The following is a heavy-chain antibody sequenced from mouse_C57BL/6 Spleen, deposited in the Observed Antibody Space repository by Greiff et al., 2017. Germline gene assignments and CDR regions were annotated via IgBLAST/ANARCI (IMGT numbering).Heavy chain of an antibody. CDR1: GYTFTDYY. J-gene: IGHJ2*01. Sequence: QVQLKESGAELVRPGASVKLSCKASGYTFTDYYINWVKQRPGQGLEWIARIYPGSGNTYYNEKFKGKATLTAEKSSSTAYMQLSSLTSEDSAVXFCARKRLDYWGQGTTLTVSS. CDR3: ARKRLDY. CDR2: IYPGSGNT. V-gene: IGHV1-76*01.